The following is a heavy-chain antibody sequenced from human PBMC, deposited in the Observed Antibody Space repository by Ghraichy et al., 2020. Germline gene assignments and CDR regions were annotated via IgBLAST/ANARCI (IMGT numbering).Heavy chain of an antibody. J-gene: IGHJ5*02. CDR2: IYYSGST. Sequence: SQTLSLTCTVSGGSVSSGNYYWSWIRQPPGKGLEWIGYIYYSGSTNYNPSLKSRVTISVGTSKNQFSLKLSSVTAADTAVYFCARDDYNYGYDWFDPWGQGTLVTVSS. CDR3: ARDDYNYGYDWFDP. CDR1: GGSVSSGNYY. D-gene: IGHD5-18*01. V-gene: IGHV4-61*01.